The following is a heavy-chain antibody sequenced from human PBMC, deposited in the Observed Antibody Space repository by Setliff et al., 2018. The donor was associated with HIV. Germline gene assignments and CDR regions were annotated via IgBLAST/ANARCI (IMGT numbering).Heavy chain of an antibody. V-gene: IGHV4-59*01. Sequence: SETLSLTCTVPGGSISNYYWSWLRQPPGKGLEWIGYISYTGSTNYNPSLKSRVTISVDTSKNQFSLKLSSVTAADTAVYYCAGGLHYGLGKFGYWGQGTLVTVSS. D-gene: IGHD3-10*01. CDR1: GGSISNYY. J-gene: IGHJ4*02. CDR3: AGGLHYGLGKFGY. CDR2: ISYTGST.